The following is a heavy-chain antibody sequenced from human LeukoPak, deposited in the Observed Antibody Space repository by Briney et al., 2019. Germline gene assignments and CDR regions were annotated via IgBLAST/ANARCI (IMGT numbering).Heavy chain of an antibody. D-gene: IGHD4-11*01. CDR1: GFTFSSHW. V-gene: IGHV3-7*01. Sequence: PGGSLRLSCAASGFTFSSHWMSWVRQAPGKGLEWVANIKQDGSEKYYVDSVKGRFTISRDNAKNSLYLQMNSLRAEDTAVYYCARGVRRGPQYYFDYWGQGTLVTVSS. CDR2: IKQDGSEK. J-gene: IGHJ4*02. CDR3: ARGVRRGPQYYFDY.